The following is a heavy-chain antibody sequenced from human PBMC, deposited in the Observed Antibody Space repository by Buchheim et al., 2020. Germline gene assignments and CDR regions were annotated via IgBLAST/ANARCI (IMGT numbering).Heavy chain of an antibody. D-gene: IGHD1-7*01. CDR1: GYTFTGYY. J-gene: IGHJ5*02. CDR3: ARETSGQAETTYNWNYEEHRGWFDP. CDR2: INPNSGGT. Sequence: QVQLVQSGAEVKKPGASVKVSCKASGYTFTGYYMHWVRQAPGQGLEWMGWINPNSGGTNYAQKFQGWVTMTRDTSISTAYMELSRLRSDDTAVYYCARETSGQAETTYNWNYEEHRGWFDPWGQGTL. V-gene: IGHV1-2*04.